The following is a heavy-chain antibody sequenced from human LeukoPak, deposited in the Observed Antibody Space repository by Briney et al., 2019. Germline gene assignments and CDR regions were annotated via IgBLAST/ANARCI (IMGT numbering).Heavy chain of an antibody. V-gene: IGHV3-30-3*01. Sequence: GRSLRLSCAASRFTFSSYAMHWVRQAPGKGLEWVAVISYDGSNKYYADSVKGRFTISRDNSKNTLYLQMNSLRAEDTAVYYCAREGIAAAGTIFFDYWGQGTLVTVSS. CDR3: AREGIAAAGTIFFDY. CDR1: RFTFSSYA. J-gene: IGHJ4*02. CDR2: ISYDGSNK. D-gene: IGHD6-13*01.